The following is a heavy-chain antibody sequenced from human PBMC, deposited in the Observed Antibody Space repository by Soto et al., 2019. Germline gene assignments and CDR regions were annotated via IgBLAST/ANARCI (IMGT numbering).Heavy chain of an antibody. V-gene: IGHV4-61*01. Sequence: PSETLSLTCTVSGGSVSSGSYYWSWIRQPPGKGLEWIGYFYYSGSTNYNPSLKSRVTISVDTSKNQFSLKLSSVTAADTAVYYCARDSVGSLDYWGQGTLVTVSS. J-gene: IGHJ4*02. CDR3: ARDSVGSLDY. CDR2: FYYSGST. CDR1: GGSVSSGSYY. D-gene: IGHD1-26*01.